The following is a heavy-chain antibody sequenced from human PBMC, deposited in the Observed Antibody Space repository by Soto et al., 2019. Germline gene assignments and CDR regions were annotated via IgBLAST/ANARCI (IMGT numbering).Heavy chain of an antibody. V-gene: IGHV4-31*03. CDR1: GGSISRSGYF. CDR2: IYDSGST. J-gene: IGHJ4*02. Sequence: NLSETLSLTCTVSGGSISRSGYFWSWIRQHPGKGLEWIGYIYDSGSTYYNPSLKSRVSLSVDTSKNQFSLNLTSVTAADTAMYYCARSSRSYFDYWGQGTLVTVSS. CDR3: ARSSRSYFDY.